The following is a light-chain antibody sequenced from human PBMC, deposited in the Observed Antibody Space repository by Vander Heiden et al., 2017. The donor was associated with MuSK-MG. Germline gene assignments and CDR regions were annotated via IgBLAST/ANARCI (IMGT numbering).Light chain of an antibody. J-gene: IGKJ3*01. CDR2: AAS. CDR1: QGISSY. CDR3: QQVNSFPFT. Sequence: IQLTQSPSSLSASVGARVPITCRATQGISSYVAWYQQKPGKTPNLLIYAASSLQSGVPSRFSGSGSGTEFTLTISSLQPEDFATYYCQQVNSFPFTFGHGTKVDIK. V-gene: IGKV1-9*01.